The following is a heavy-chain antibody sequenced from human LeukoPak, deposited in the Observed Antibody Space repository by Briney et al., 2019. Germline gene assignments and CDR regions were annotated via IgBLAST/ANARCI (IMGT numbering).Heavy chain of an antibody. CDR1: GYSISSGYY. Sequence: SETLSLTCTVSGYSISSGYYWGWIRQPPGKGLEWIGSIYHSGSTYYNPSLKSRVTISVDTSKNQFSLKLSSVTAADTAVYYCARSPRYYYYMDVWGKGTTVTVSS. CDR2: IYHSGST. CDR3: ARSPRYYYYMDV. V-gene: IGHV4-38-2*02. J-gene: IGHJ6*03.